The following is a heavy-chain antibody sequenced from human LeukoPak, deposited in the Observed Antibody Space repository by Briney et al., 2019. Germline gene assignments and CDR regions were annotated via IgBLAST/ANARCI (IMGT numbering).Heavy chain of an antibody. CDR2: IGIAGDT. CDR1: GFTFSSYD. J-gene: IGHJ4*02. CDR3: ARENILTGYDC. Sequence: QPGGSLRLSCAASGFTFSSYDMHWVRQATGKGLEWVSAIGIAGDTYYSGSVKGRFTISRENAKNFLYLQMNSLRAGDTAVYYCARENILTGYDCWGQGTLVTVSS. D-gene: IGHD3-9*01. V-gene: IGHV3-13*04.